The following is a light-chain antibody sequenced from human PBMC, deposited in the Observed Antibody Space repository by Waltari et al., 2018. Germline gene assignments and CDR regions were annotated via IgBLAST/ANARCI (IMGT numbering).Light chain of an antibody. CDR2: GKI. V-gene: IGLV1-40*03. CDR3: QSYDDSLTGRV. J-gene: IGLJ1*01. Sequence: QHVPGKAPHLLMDGKIKRPPGIPDRFSGSKSGASASLAITGLQDEDEPDYDCQSYDDSLTGRVFGTGTKVAVL.